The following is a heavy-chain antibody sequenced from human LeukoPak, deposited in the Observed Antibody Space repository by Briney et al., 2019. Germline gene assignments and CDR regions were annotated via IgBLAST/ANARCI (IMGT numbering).Heavy chain of an antibody. CDR1: GYTLTNYG. CDR3: ARVPTQYMVRGVSEAFDY. D-gene: IGHD3-10*01. J-gene: IGHJ4*02. CDR2: INPYNGNK. Sequence: ASVTVSCKASGYTLTNYGISWVRQAPGQGIEWMGWINPYNGNKNYAQKFQVRVTMTTDTSTSTVYMERRSLTSDDTAVYYCARVPTQYMVRGVSEAFDYWGQGTLVTVSS. V-gene: IGHV1-18*01.